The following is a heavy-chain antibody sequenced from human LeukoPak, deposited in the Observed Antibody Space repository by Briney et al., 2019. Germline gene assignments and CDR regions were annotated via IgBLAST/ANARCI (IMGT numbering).Heavy chain of an antibody. Sequence: SETLSLTCTVSGGSISSSSYYWGWIRQPPGKGLEWIGGIYYSGSTYYNPSLKSRVTISVDTSKNQLSLKLSSVTAADTTVYYCAREEYGSGSYRFDYWGQGTLVTVSS. CDR2: IYYSGST. V-gene: IGHV4-39*02. CDR3: AREEYGSGSYRFDY. D-gene: IGHD3-10*01. J-gene: IGHJ4*02. CDR1: GGSISSSSYY.